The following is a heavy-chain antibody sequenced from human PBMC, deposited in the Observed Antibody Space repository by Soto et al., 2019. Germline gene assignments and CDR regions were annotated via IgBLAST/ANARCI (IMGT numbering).Heavy chain of an antibody. CDR3: ARGGGIVATTTSYGLDV. D-gene: IGHD5-12*01. J-gene: IGHJ6*02. CDR1: GGEFSSYT. V-gene: IGHV1-69*02. CDR2: IIPILDIV. Sequence: QVQPVQSGTEVKKPGSSVRISCKTSGGEFSSYTITWVRQAPGQGLEWLGRIIPILDIVNYAQKFQGRATITADKSTRTVYLELTSLRSEDTATSYCARGGGIVATTTSYGLDVWGQGTTVIVFS.